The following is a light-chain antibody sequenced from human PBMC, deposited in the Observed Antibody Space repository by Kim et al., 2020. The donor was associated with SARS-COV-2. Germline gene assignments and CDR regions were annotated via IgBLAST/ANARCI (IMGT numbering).Light chain of an antibody. Sequence: SPGDMVPITRRASQGISSYLAWYQQKPGKAPKLLIYAASTLQSGVPSGFSGSGSGTDFTLTLSCLQSEDFAAYYWQQYDSYPPWTFGQGTQVDIK. CDR2: AAS. V-gene: IGKV1-8*01. CDR3: QQYDSYPPWT. CDR1: QGISSY. J-gene: IGKJ1*01.